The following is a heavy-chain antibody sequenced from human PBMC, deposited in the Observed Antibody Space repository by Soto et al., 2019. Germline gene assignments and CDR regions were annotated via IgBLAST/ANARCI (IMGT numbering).Heavy chain of an antibody. J-gene: IGHJ4*02. CDR2: LSGSGNKT. CDR1: GFSFRTYA. D-gene: IGHD4-17*01. CDR3: AKAIRLHFDY. Sequence: PGGSLRLSCAASGFSFRTYAMSWVRQAPGKGLEWVSALSGSGNKTYYADSVRGRFTISRDNSKNTLYLQMHSLRAEDTAVYYCAKAIRLHFDYWGQGTVVTVSS. V-gene: IGHV3-23*01.